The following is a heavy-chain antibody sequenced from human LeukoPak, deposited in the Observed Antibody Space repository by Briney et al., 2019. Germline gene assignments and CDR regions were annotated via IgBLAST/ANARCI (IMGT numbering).Heavy chain of an antibody. Sequence: PGGSLRLSCEASGFTFNNYWMSWVRQAPGKGLEWVSAISGSGLSTYYADSVRGRFTISRDNSKNTLYLQMNSLRAEDTAVYYCAKAKYSGSYYFDYWGQGTLVTVSS. CDR3: AKAKYSGSYYFDY. J-gene: IGHJ4*02. CDR1: GFTFNNYW. D-gene: IGHD1-26*01. V-gene: IGHV3-23*01. CDR2: ISGSGLST.